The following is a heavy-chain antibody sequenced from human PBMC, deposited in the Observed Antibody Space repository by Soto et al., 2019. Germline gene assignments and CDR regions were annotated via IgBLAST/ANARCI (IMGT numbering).Heavy chain of an antibody. CDR3: TTVSTLTTSSS. J-gene: IGHJ4*02. Sequence: DVQLVESGGGLVKPGGSLRLSCAASGFTFSDAWMSWVRQAPGKGLEWVGRIKRNTDGGTTDYAAPVKGRFTISRDDSKNMLYLQMSSLKTEDTAVYYCTTVSTLTTSSSWGQGTLVTVSS. V-gene: IGHV3-15*01. CDR1: GFTFSDAW. D-gene: IGHD4-17*01. CDR2: IKRNTDGGTT.